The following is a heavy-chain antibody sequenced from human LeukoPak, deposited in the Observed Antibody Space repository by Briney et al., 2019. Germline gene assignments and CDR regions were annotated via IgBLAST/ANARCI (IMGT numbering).Heavy chain of an antibody. CDR3: ARELASILAAFDI. D-gene: IGHD5-12*01. CDR1: GFTFCSHW. J-gene: IGHJ3*02. V-gene: IGHV4-34*01. Sequence: GSLRLSCVASGFTFCSHWMTWVRQPPGKGLEWIGEITHSGRTNYNPSLKSRVTISVDTSKNQFSLKLTSVTAADTAVYFCARELASILAAFDIWGLGTMVTVSS. CDR2: ITHSGRT.